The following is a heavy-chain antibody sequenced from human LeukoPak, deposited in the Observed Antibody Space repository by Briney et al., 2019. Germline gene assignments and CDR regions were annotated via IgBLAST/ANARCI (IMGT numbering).Heavy chain of an antibody. V-gene: IGHV3-7*03. CDR3: ARDRGIPRASYYYGMDV. CDR1: GFTFSSYW. CDR2: IKQDGSEK. Sequence: GGSLRLSCAASGFTFSSYWMSWVRQAPGKGLEWVANIKQDGSEKYYVDSVKGRFTISRGNAKNSLYLQMNSLRAEDTAVYYCARDRGIPRASYYYGMDVWGQGTTVTVSS. J-gene: IGHJ6*02. D-gene: IGHD3-10*01.